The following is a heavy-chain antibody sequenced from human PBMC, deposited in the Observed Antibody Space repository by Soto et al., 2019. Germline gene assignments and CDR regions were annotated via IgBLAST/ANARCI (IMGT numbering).Heavy chain of an antibody. CDR2: IYYSGST. V-gene: IGHV4-31*03. CDR3: ARAGYSSSWDHNWFDP. CDR1: GGSISSGGYY. D-gene: IGHD6-13*01. Sequence: PSETLSLTCTVSGGSISSGGYYWSWIRQHPGKGLEWIGYIYYSGSTYYNTSLKSRVTISVDTSKNQISLKLSSVTAADTAVYYCARAGYSSSWDHNWFDPWGQGTLVTVSS. J-gene: IGHJ5*02.